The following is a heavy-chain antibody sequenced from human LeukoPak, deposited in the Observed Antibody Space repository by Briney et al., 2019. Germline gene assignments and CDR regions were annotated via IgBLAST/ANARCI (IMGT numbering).Heavy chain of an antibody. CDR3: ARGTGTTEAFDI. D-gene: IGHD1-7*01. Sequence: GGSLRLSCAASGFTFNSYAMSWVRQAPGKGLEWVSTISGTGGNTYYADSVKGRFTISRDNAKNSLYLQMNSLRAEDTALYHCARGTGTTEAFDIWGQGTMVTVSS. V-gene: IGHV3-20*01. CDR1: GFTFNSYA. J-gene: IGHJ3*02. CDR2: ISGTGGNT.